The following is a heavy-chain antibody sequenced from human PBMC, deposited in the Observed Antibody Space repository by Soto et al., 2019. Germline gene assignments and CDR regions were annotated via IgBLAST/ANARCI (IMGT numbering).Heavy chain of an antibody. Sequence: PSETLSLTCTVSGGSISSSSYYWGWIRQPPGKGLEWIGSIYYSGSTYYNPSLKSRVTISVDTSKNQFSPKLSSVTAADTAVYYCARDFSSGWYRDYYYYYGMDVWGQGTTVTVSS. CDR3: ARDFSSGWYRDYYYYYGMDV. J-gene: IGHJ6*02. CDR1: GGSISSSSYY. D-gene: IGHD6-19*01. CDR2: IYYSGST. V-gene: IGHV4-39*01.